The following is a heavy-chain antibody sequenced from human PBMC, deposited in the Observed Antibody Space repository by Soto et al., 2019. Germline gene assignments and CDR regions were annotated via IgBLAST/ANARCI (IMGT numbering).Heavy chain of an antibody. CDR1: GFTLSRFG. D-gene: IGHD1-26*01. J-gene: IGHJ6*01. CDR2: IRHVGSKT. CDR3: SRDSIRGASYFGTSSIHMNV. V-gene: IGHV3-33*01. Sequence: QEQLVASGGGVVQPGRSLRLSCAASGFTLSRFGVHWVRQAPGKGLEWVAVIRHVGSKTSYLDSVKGRFTISIDNYWNLLFLDMVSWIPEDTAVYRGSRDSIRGASYFGTSSIHMNVWGPGTTVTVSA.